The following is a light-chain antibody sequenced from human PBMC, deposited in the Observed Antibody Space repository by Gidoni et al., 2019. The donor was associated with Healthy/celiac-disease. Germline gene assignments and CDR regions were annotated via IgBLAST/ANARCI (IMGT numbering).Light chain of an antibody. V-gene: IGLV5-45*03. CDR3: MIWHSSACV. CDR2: YKSDSDK. J-gene: IGLJ2*01. Sequence: QAVLTQPSSLSASPGASASLTCTLRSGINVGTYRIYWYQQKTGSPPQYLLRYKSDSDKQQGSGVPSRFSGSKDASANAGILLISGLQSEDEADYYCMIWHSSACVFGGGTKLTVL. CDR1: SGINVGTYR.